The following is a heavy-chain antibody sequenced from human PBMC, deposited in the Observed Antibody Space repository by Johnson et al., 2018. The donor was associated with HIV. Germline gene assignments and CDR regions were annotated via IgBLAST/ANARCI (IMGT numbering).Heavy chain of an antibody. J-gene: IGHJ3*02. CDR1: GFTVSSNY. CDR2: INWNGGST. Sequence: VQLVESGGGLVQPGGSLRLSCAASGFTVSSNYMSWVRQAPGKGLEWVSGINWNGGSTGYADSVKGRFTISRDNAKNSLYLQMNSLRAEDTAVYYCARPRPMIEVAKGAFDIWGQGTMVTVSS. V-gene: IGHV3-20*04. CDR3: ARPRPMIEVAKGAFDI. D-gene: IGHD3-22*01.